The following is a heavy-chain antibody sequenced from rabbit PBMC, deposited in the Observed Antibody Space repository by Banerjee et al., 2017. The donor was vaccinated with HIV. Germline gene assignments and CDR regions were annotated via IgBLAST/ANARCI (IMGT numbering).Heavy chain of an antibody. Sequence: QLEESGGGLVKPGGSLKLFCKASGFDFSSYGMIWVRQAPGKGLEWIGYIDPAFRTTNYARWVNGRFPISSHNAQNTLYLQLNSVTDADTATYFCVRDRGYSSAWGGYYFNLWGQGTLVTVS. CDR2: IDPAFRTT. V-gene: IGHV1S7*01. CDR3: VRDRGYSSAWGGYYFNL. J-gene: IGHJ4*01. D-gene: IGHD4-1*01. CDR1: GFDFSSYG.